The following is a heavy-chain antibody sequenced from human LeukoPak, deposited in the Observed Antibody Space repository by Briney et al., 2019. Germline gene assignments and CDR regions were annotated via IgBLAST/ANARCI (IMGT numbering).Heavy chain of an antibody. D-gene: IGHD3-10*01. Sequence: PGGSLRLSCAASGFTFSNYCMSWVRQAPGKGLEWVGNINEDGSVKYYVDSVKGRFTISRDSAKNSLYLQMNSLRAEDTAVYYCARDLGVSQHLSWFGPWGQGTLVTVSS. CDR1: GFTFSNYC. CDR3: ARDLGVSQHLSWFGP. CDR2: INEDGSVK. V-gene: IGHV3-7*05. J-gene: IGHJ5*02.